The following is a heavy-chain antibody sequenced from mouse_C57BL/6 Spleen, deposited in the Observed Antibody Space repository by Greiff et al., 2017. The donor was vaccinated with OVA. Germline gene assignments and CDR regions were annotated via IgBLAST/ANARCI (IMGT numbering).Heavy chain of an antibody. J-gene: IGHJ2*01. D-gene: IGHD3-2*02. CDR1: GYAFSSSW. V-gene: IGHV1-82*01. Sequence: VQLVESGPELVKPGASVKISCKASGYAFSSSWMNWVKQRPGKGLEWIGRIYPGDGDTNYNGKFKGKATLTADKSSSTAYMQLSSLTSEDSAVYFCAREGRSSGPDYWGQGTTLTVSS. CDR2: IYPGDGDT. CDR3: AREGRSSGPDY.